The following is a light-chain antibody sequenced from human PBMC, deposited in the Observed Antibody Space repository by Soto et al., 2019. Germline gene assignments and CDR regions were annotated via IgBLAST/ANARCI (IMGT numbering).Light chain of an antibody. V-gene: IGKV3-11*01. CDR2: DAS. J-gene: IGKJ4*01. CDR3: QQRNNWPLT. CDR1: QNVDTF. Sequence: EIVLTQSPGTLSFSPGERASLSCRASQNVDTFLAWYQQKPGHSPRLLIYDASRRATGIPARFSGSGSGTDFTLTISSLEPEDFAVYYCQQRNNWPLTFGAGTKVAI.